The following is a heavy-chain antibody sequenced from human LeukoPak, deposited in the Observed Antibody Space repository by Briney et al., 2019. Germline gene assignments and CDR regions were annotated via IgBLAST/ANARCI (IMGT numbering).Heavy chain of an antibody. J-gene: IGHJ4*02. CDR1: GFTFSRYA. V-gene: IGHV3-23*01. Sequence: GGSLRLSCAASGFTFSRYAMSWVREPPGKGLEWVLPFTGSGGSTYYGDSVKGRFPISRDSSKNTLYLQMYSLRAEDTTIYYCTRVSTTGEGGRGYFYQWGQGTQVTVSS. D-gene: IGHD1-1*01. CDR3: TRVSTTGEGGRGYFYQ. CDR2: FTGSGGST.